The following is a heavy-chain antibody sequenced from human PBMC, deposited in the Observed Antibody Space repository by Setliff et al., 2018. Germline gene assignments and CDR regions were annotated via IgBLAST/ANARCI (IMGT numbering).Heavy chain of an antibody. V-gene: IGHV1-18*01. J-gene: IGHJ6*02. CDR1: GYSFTNYG. D-gene: IGHD5-18*01. CDR2: ISAYNGNT. Sequence: ASVKVSCKASGYSFTNYGISWVRQAPGQGLEWMGWISAYNGNTNYAQKLQGRVTMTTDTSTSTAYMELRSLRSDDTAVYYCALVYSYDPLEYYGMGVWGQGTTVTVSS. CDR3: ALVYSYDPLEYYGMGV.